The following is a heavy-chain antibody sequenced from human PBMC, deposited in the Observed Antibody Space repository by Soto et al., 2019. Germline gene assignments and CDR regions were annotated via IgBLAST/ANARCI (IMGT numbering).Heavy chain of an antibody. V-gene: IGHV1-69*13. J-gene: IGHJ4*02. CDR2: IIPIFGTA. CDR1: GGTFSSYA. CDR3: ARTLYGDYFSDY. Sequence: SVKVSCKASGGTFSSYAISWVRQAPGQGLEWMGGIIPIFGTANYAQKFQGRVTITADESTSTAYMELSSLRSEDTAVYYCARTLYGDYFSDYWGQGTLVTVSS. D-gene: IGHD4-17*01.